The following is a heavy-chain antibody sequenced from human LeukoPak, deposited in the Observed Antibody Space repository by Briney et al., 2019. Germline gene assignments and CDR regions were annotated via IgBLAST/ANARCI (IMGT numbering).Heavy chain of an antibody. Sequence: ASVKVSCKVSGHTLTELSMHWARQAPGKGLVWMGGFDPEDGETIYAQKFQGRVTMTEDTSTDTAYMELSSLRSEDTAVYYCATGIPPSSGWYIDYWGQGTLVTVSS. CDR1: GHTLTELS. D-gene: IGHD6-19*01. J-gene: IGHJ4*02. V-gene: IGHV1-24*01. CDR2: FDPEDGET. CDR3: ATGIPPSSGWYIDY.